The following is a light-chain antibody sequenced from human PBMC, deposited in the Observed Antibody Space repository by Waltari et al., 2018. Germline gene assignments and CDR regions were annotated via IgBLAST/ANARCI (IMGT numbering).Light chain of an antibody. CDR2: GVS. Sequence: DIQMTQSPSSLSASVGDRVIITCRASQSIGRYLNLYQQKPGKAPRLLIYGVSSLYSGVPSRFSGSGSETDFTLTISSLQPEDCATYYCQQSYSPVWTFGQGTKVEIK. CDR1: QSIGRY. V-gene: IGKV1-39*01. J-gene: IGKJ1*01. CDR3: QQSYSPVWT.